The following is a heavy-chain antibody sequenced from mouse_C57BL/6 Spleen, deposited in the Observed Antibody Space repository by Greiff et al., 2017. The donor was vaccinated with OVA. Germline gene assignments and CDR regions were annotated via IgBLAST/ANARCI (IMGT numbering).Heavy chain of an antibody. CDR2: IDPSDSET. Sequence: VQLQQSGAELVRPGSSVKLSCKASGYTFTSYWMHWVKQRPIQGLEWIGNIDPSDSETHYNQKFKDKATLTVDKSSSTAYMQLSSLTSEDSAVYYCARDTLDDGYDYYAMDYWGQGTSVTVSS. V-gene: IGHV1-52*01. J-gene: IGHJ4*01. CDR3: ARDTLDDGYDYYAMDY. D-gene: IGHD2-3*01. CDR1: GYTFTSYW.